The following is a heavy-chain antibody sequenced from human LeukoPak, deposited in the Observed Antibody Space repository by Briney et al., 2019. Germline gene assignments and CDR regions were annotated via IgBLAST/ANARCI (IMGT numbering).Heavy chain of an antibody. CDR3: ARAGVDSSGYYYQGFDY. J-gene: IGHJ4*02. D-gene: IGHD3-3*01. V-gene: IGHV3-11*04. CDR1: GFTSSDYY. CDR2: ITSNGNSV. Sequence: GGSLRLSCAASGFTSSDYYMGWIRQAPGKGLEWISYITSNGNSVYYAASVKGRFTISRDNAKNSLYLQVNSLTAEDAAVYYCARAGVDSSGYYYQGFDYWGQGTQVTVSS.